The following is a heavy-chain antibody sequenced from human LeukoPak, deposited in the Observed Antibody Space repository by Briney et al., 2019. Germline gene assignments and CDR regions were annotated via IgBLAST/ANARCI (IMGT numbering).Heavy chain of an antibody. V-gene: IGHV3-23*01. CDR1: GFTFSSYA. CDR2: LISSGGRT. CDR3: AKIAVTWGACTIDY. J-gene: IGHJ4*02. Sequence: GGSLRLSCAASGFTFSSYAMSWVRQAPGKGLEWVSGLISSGGRTYYADSVKGRFTISRDNSKNTVSLQMNSLRAEDTVLYYWAKIAVTWGACTIDYWGQGTLVTVSS. D-gene: IGHD2-15*01.